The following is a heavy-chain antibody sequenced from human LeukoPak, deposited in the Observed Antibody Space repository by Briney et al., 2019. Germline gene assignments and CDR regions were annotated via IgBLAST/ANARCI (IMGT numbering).Heavy chain of an antibody. J-gene: IGHJ3*02. Sequence: GGSLRLSCAASGFTVSSNYMSWVRQAPGKGLEWVSVIYSGGSAYYADSVKGRFTISRHNSKNTLYLQMNSLRAEDTAVYYCAREIGGWYGYAFGIWGQGTMVTVSS. V-gene: IGHV3-53*04. D-gene: IGHD6-19*01. CDR3: AREIGGWYGYAFGI. CDR1: GFTVSSNY. CDR2: IYSGGSA.